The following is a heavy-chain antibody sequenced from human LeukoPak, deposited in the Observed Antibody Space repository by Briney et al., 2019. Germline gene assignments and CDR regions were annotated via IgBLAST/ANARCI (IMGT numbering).Heavy chain of an antibody. Sequence: GGSLRLSCAASEFTFSTYAMTWVRQAPGKGLEWVSTISDGGGITYYADSVEGRFTISRDNSKSTLYLQMNSLRGEDTALYYCARGGDYDAFGIWGQGTMVTVSS. CDR3: ARGGDYDAFGI. V-gene: IGHV3-23*01. J-gene: IGHJ3*02. CDR2: ISDGGGIT. D-gene: IGHD4-11*01. CDR1: EFTFSTYA.